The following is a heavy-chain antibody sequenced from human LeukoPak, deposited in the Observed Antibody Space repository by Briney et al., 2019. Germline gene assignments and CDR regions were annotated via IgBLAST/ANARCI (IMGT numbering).Heavy chain of an antibody. J-gene: IGHJ5*02. CDR1: GYTFTNYD. Sequence: GASVKVSCRTSGYTFTNYDINWLRQATGQGLEWVERMSPNTGKTGYSQKFQGRVTITRDASISTVYMEITTLRSDDTAVYYCARGFVDYWSGYYRRDWFDPWGQGTLVTVSS. D-gene: IGHD3-3*01. CDR3: ARGFVDYWSGYYRRDWFDP. V-gene: IGHV1-8*03. CDR2: MSPNTGKT.